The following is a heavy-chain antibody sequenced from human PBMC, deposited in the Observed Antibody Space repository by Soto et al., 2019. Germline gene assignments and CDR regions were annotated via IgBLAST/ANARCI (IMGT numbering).Heavy chain of an antibody. CDR3: ARVPSP. J-gene: IGHJ5*02. CDR2: IYHSGST. Sequence: SETLSLTCAVSGGSISSGGYSWNWIRQPPGKGLEWIGYIYHSGSTYYNPSLKSRVTISVDRSKNQFSLKLSSVTAADTAVYYCARVPSPWGQGTLVTVSS. V-gene: IGHV4-30-2*01. CDR1: GGSISSGGYS.